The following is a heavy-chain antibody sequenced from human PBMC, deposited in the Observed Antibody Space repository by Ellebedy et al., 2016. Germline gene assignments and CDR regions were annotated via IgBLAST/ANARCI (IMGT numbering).Heavy chain of an antibody. CDR1: GFTFRSYT. CDR3: ARDENSGSVGPHAFDI. Sequence: GESLKISXAASGFTFRSYTMNWVRQAPGKGLEWVSSISSGSTYIFYADSVRGRFTISRDNAKNSLSLQMNSLRAEDTAVYYCARDENSGSVGPHAFDIWGQGTMVTVSS. CDR2: ISSGSTYI. J-gene: IGHJ3*02. D-gene: IGHD1-26*01. V-gene: IGHV3-21*01.